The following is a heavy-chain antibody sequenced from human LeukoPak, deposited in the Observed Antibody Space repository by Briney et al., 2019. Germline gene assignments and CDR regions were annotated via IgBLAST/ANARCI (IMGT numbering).Heavy chain of an antibody. CDR3: ARAGIAVAGTTDY. V-gene: IGHV1-69*02. J-gene: IGHJ4*02. D-gene: IGHD6-19*01. Sequence: ASVKVSCKASGGTFSSYTISWVRQAPGQGLEWMGRIIPILGIANYAQKFQGRVTITADKSTSTAYMELSSLRSEDTAVYYCARAGIAVAGTTDYWGQGTLVTASS. CDR2: IIPILGIA. CDR1: GGTFSSYT.